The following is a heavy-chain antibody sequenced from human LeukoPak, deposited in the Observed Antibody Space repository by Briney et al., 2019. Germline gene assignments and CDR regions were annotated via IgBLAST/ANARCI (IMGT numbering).Heavy chain of an antibody. V-gene: IGHV3-53*01. J-gene: IGHJ4*02. CDR3: AKDQTRNYYGSGSYDY. D-gene: IGHD3-10*01. CDR2: IYSDGTT. Sequence: GGSLRLSCAASGFIVRSTYMSWVRQAPGKGLEWVSVIYSDGTTYYADSVKGRFTISRDTSKDTVFLQMNSLRAEDTAVYYCAKDQTRNYYGSGSYDYWGQGTLVTVSS. CDR1: GFIVRSTY.